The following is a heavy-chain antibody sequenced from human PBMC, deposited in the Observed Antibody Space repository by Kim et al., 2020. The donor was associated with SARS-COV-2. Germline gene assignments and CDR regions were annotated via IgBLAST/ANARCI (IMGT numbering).Heavy chain of an antibody. V-gene: IGHV4-61*02. CDR3: ARVAYDFWSGYSYVAYFDY. D-gene: IGHD3-3*01. CDR2: IYTSGST. CDR1: GGSISSGSYY. Sequence: SETLSLTCTVSGGSISSGSYYWSWIRQPAGKGLEWIGRIYTSGSTNYNPSLKSRVTISVDTSKNQFSLKLSSVTAADTAVYYCARVAYDFWSGYSYVAYFDYCGQGTLVTVSS. J-gene: IGHJ4*02.